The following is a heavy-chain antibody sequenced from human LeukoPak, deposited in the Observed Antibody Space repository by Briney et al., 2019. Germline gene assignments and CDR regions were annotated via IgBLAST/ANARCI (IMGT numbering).Heavy chain of an antibody. CDR2: IYYSGST. J-gene: IGHJ4*02. CDR3: TRAIYYDSSGPDY. V-gene: IGHV4-30-4*01. Sequence: SETLSLTCTVSGGSISSGDYYWSWIRQPPGKGLEWIGYIYYSGSTYYNPSLKSRVTISVDTSKNQFSLKLSSVTAADTAVYYCTRAIYYDSSGPDYWGQGTLVTVSS. CDR1: GGSISSGDYY. D-gene: IGHD3-22*01.